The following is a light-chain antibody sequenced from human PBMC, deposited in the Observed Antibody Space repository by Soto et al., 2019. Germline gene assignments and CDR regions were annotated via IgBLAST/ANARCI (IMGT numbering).Light chain of an antibody. V-gene: IGKV1-5*03. CDR3: QQYNTYPLT. CDR1: QSISTW. Sequence: DIQMTQSPSTLSASVGDRVTITCRASQSISTWLAWYQQKXXKAPKLLIYKASSLEGGVPSRFGGSGSGTLFNITISSLHPDDFATYYCQQYNTYPLTFGGGTTVDIK. J-gene: IGKJ4*01. CDR2: KAS.